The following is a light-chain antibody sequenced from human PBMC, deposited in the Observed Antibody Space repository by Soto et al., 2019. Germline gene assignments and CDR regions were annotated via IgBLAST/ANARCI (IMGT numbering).Light chain of an antibody. CDR1: QSVSSN. Sequence: EIVMTQSPATLSVSPGERATLSCRASQSVSSNLAWYQQKPGQAPRLLIYGASTRATGISARFSGSRSGTEFTLTFSSLQSEDFAVYYCQQYNNWPPTFGQGTRLEIK. CDR2: GAS. V-gene: IGKV3-15*01. CDR3: QQYNNWPPT. J-gene: IGKJ5*01.